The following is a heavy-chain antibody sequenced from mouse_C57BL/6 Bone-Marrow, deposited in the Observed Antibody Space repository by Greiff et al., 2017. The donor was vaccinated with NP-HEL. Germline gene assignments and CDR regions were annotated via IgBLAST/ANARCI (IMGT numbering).Heavy chain of an antibody. V-gene: IGHV1-75*01. J-gene: IGHJ1*03. Sequence: VQLQQSGPELVKPGASVKISCKASGYTFTDYYINWVKQRPGQGLEWIGWIFPGSGSTYYNEKFKGKATLTVDKSSSTAYMLLSSLTSEYSAVYFCARAPITTVVAPVWYFDVWGTGTTVTVSS. CDR1: GYTFTDYY. CDR3: ARAPITTVVAPVWYFDV. CDR2: IFPGSGST. D-gene: IGHD1-1*01.